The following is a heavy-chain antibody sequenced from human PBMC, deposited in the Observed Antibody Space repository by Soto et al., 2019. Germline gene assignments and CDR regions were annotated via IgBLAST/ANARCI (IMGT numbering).Heavy chain of an antibody. CDR3: ARDDDYGDNGLDY. CDR1: GFTFGRHG. V-gene: IGHV3-33*01. D-gene: IGHD4-17*01. CDR2: IGSDGRRD. Sequence: QVQLVESGGGVVQPGGSLRLSCAASGFTFGRHGMHWVRQAPGKGLEWVAVIGSDGRRDSYADSVKGRFTISIDNGQNTLYLQMNSLRAEDTAVYYCARDDDYGDNGLDYWGQGTLVTVSS. J-gene: IGHJ4*02.